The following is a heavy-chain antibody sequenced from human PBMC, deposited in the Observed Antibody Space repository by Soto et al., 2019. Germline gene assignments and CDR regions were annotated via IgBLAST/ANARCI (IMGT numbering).Heavy chain of an antibody. CDR1: GYTFTSYG. CDR3: ARDQSEYYYGSGSYFAPDAFDI. V-gene: IGHV1-18*01. CDR2: ISAYNGNT. J-gene: IGHJ3*02. D-gene: IGHD3-10*01. Sequence: GASVKVSGKASGYTFTSYGISWVRQAPGQGLEWMGWISAYNGNTNYAQKLQGRVTMTTDTSTSTAYMELRSLRSDDTAVYYCARDQSEYYYGSGSYFAPDAFDIWGQGTMVTV.